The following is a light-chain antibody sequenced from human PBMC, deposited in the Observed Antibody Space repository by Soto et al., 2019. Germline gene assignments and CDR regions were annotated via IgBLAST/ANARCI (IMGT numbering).Light chain of an antibody. J-gene: IGLJ1*01. CDR3: ASYTSSSTLG. CDR1: SNAVGGHDY. Sequence: QSALTQPASVSGSPGQSIPISCTGTSNAVGGHDYVSWYQQHPGKAPKLMIYDVLSRPSGVSDRFSGSQSGHTASLTISGLRPEDEADYYCASYTSSSTLGFGTGTKLTV. CDR2: DVL. V-gene: IGLV2-14*03.